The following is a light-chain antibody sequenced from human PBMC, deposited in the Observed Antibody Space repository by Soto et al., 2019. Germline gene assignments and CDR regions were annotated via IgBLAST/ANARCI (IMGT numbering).Light chain of an antibody. CDR2: GAS. J-gene: IGKJ5*01. Sequence: DIQMTQSPSSLSASVGDRVTITCRASQSISSYLNWYQQKPGKAPKLLIYGASSLQSGVPSRFSGSGSGTDFTLTISSLQPEDFATYYCQQSYSTPSITFCQGTRLEI. CDR3: QQSYSTPSIT. V-gene: IGKV1-39*01. CDR1: QSISSY.